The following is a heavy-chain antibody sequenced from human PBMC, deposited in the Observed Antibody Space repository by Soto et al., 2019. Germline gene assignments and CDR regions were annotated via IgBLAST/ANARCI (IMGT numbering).Heavy chain of an antibody. J-gene: IGHJ4*02. CDR1: GGTFSSYA. CDR2: IIPIFGTA. D-gene: IGHD5-18*01. V-gene: IGHV1-69*13. CDR3: AIITSPDVDTAMVHLDY. Sequence: VASVKVSCKASGGTFSSYAISWVRQAPGQGLEWMGGIIPIFGTANYAQKFQGRVTITADESTSTAYMELSSLRSEDTAVYYCAIITSPDVDTAMVHLDYWGQGTLVTVSS.